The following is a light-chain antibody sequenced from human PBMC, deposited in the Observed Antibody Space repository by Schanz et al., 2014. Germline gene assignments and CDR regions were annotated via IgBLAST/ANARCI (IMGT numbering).Light chain of an antibody. Sequence: QSALTQPASVSGSPGQSITLSCTGTNSDIGTYNYVSWYQQHPGKAPKLMIYDVSNRPSGVSNRFSGSKSGNTASLTISGLQAEDEADYYCSSYTSSSTRVFGTGTKLTVL. V-gene: IGLV2-14*01. CDR3: SSYTSSSTRV. CDR1: NSDIGTYNY. CDR2: DVS. J-gene: IGLJ1*01.